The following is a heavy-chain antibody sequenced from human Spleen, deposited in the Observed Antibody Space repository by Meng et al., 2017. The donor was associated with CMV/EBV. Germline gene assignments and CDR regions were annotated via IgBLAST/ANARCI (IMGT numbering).Heavy chain of an antibody. CDR2: INHSGST. Sequence: GSLRLSCAVYGGSFSGYYWSWIRQPPGKGLEWIGEINHSGSTNYNPSLKSRVTISVDTSKNQFSLKLSSVTAADTAVYYCARARRIVVVPAATPDAYYYYGMDVWGQGTTVTVSS. D-gene: IGHD2-2*01. CDR3: ARARRIVVVPAATPDAYYYYGMDV. CDR1: GGSFSGYY. J-gene: IGHJ6*02. V-gene: IGHV4-34*01.